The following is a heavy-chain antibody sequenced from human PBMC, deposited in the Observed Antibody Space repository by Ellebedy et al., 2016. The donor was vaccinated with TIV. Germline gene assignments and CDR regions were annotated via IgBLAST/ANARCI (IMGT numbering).Heavy chain of an antibody. V-gene: IGHV5-51*01. J-gene: IGHJ5*02. D-gene: IGHD2-15*01. CDR1: GYGFSNYW. CDR3: ARRLGYCAGGSCYYWFDP. Sequence: GESLKISCKTSGYGFSNYWIGWVRQMPGKGLEWMGIIDPSDPETKYIPSFQGQVSISADKSVNTAYLQWSSLKASDTAIYYCARRLGYCAGGSCYYWFDPWGQGTQVSVSS. CDR2: IDPSDPET.